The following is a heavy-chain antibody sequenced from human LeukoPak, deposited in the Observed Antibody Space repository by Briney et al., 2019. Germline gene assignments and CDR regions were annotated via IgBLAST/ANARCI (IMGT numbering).Heavy chain of an antibody. Sequence: SETLSLTCTVSGGSISSSSYYWGWLRQPPGKGLEWIGSIYYSGSTYYNLSLKSRVTISVDTSKNQFSLKLSSVTAADTAVYYCARRLVLWFGELFDYWGQGTLVTVSS. D-gene: IGHD3-10*01. CDR3: ARRLVLWFGELFDY. CDR1: GGSISSSSYY. J-gene: IGHJ4*02. CDR2: IYYSGST. V-gene: IGHV4-39*01.